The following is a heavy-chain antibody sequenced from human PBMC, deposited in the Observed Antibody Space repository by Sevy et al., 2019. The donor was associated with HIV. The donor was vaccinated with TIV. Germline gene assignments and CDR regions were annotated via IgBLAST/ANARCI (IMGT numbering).Heavy chain of an antibody. Sequence: VGSLRLSCAASGFAFSSHAMHWVRQAPGKGPEWVATISYEGSETFYAASVEGRFTISRDNSKNMLSLQINSLRPEDTAVYYCARDGGFSIKWYPLYWGHGTLVTVSS. D-gene: IGHD3-3*02. CDR3: ARDGGFSIKWYPLY. V-gene: IGHV3-30-3*01. J-gene: IGHJ4*01. CDR1: GFAFSSHA. CDR2: ISYEGSET.